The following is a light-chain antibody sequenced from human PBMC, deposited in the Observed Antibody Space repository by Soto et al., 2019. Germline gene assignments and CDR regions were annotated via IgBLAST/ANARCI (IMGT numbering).Light chain of an antibody. CDR1: QGISSY. CDR2: AAS. Sequence: DVQLTQSPSFLSASVGDRVTITCRASQGISSYLAWYQQKPGKAPKLLIYAASTLQSGVPSRFSGSGSGTEFSLTISSLQPEDFATYYCQQLNSYPGTFGPGTKADIK. J-gene: IGKJ3*01. CDR3: QQLNSYPGT. V-gene: IGKV1-9*01.